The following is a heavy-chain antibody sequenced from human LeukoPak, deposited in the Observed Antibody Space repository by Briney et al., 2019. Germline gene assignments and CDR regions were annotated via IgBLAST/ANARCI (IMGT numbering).Heavy chain of an antibody. V-gene: IGHV6-1*01. CDR3: ARDLRLGRGAFDI. Sequence: PSQTLSLTCAISGXSVSSNSAAWNWIRQSPSRGLVWLGGTYYRSNWYHNYAVSVKSRITISPDASGNQFSLQLNSVTPEDTAVYYCARDLRLGRGAFDIWGQGTMVTVS. J-gene: IGHJ3*02. CDR1: GXSVSSNSAA. CDR2: TYYRSNWYH. D-gene: IGHD3-9*01.